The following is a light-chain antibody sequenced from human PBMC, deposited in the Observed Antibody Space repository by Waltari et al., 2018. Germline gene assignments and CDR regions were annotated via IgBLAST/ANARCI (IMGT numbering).Light chain of an antibody. J-gene: IGKJ1*01. CDR3: QQYYTTPPWT. CDR1: QSVLSIFKKKNY. V-gene: IGKV4-1*01. CDR2: WAS. Sequence: DIVMTQSPDSLAVSLGGRATINCKYSQSVLSIFKKKNYLAWYQHKPGQPPNLLVYWASTRESGVPYRFSGSGSGTDFTLTISSLQAEDVAGYYCQQYYTTPPWTFGQGTKVEIK.